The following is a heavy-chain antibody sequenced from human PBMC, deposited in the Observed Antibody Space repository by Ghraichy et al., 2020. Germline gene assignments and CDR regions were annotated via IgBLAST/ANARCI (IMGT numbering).Heavy chain of an antibody. J-gene: IGHJ4*02. V-gene: IGHV3-13*04. CDR3: ARWSRLDDSSGYYYFDY. D-gene: IGHD3-22*01. Sequence: GGSLRLSCAASGFTFSSYDMHWVRQATGKGLEWVSAIGTAGDTYYPGSVKGRFTISRENAKNSLYLQMNSLRAGDTAVYYCARWSRLDDSSGYYYFDYWGQGTLVTVSS. CDR1: GFTFSSYD. CDR2: IGTAGDT.